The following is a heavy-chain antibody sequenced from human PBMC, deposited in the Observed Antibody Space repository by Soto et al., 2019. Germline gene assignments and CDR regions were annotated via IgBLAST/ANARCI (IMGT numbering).Heavy chain of an antibody. D-gene: IGHD1-1*01. V-gene: IGHV4-30-4*01. CDR1: GDSISSADYY. CDR2: IFYSGTT. CDR3: ARDLWVEPELYYYGMDV. Sequence: QVQLQESGPGLVRPSQTLSLTCTVSGDSISSADYYWSWIRQTPEKGLEWIGHIFYSGTTYYNPSLKSRLTISVDTSKNHFSLRLTSVTAADTAVYYCARDLWVEPELYYYGMDVWGQGTTVTVSS. J-gene: IGHJ6*02.